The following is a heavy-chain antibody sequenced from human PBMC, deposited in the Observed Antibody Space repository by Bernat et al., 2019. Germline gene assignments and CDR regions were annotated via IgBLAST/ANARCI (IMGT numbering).Heavy chain of an antibody. J-gene: IGHJ4*02. V-gene: IGHV3-49*04. CDR1: GFTFGDYD. CDR3: GRQYYFDY. CDR2: IRSKAYGGTP. D-gene: IGHD2/OR15-2a*01. Sequence: EVQLVESGGGLVQPGRSLRLSCTASGFTFGDYDVSWVRQAPGKGLEWVGFIRSKAYGGTPEYAASVKGRFTISRDDSISIAYLQMNSQKTDDTAVYYCGRQYYFDYWGQGTLVTVSS.